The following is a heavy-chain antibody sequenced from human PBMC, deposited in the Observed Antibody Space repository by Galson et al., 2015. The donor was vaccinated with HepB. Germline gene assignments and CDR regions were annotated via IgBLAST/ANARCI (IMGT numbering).Heavy chain of an antibody. J-gene: IGHJ4*02. V-gene: IGHV1-69*13. CDR1: GGTFSSYA. CDR2: IIPIFGTA. D-gene: IGHD3-10*01. Sequence: SVKVSCKASGGTFSSYAISWVRQAPGQGLEWMGGIIPIFGTANYAQKFQGRVTITADESTSTAYMELSSLRSEDTAVYYCATYYGSGSYHTKFDYWGQGTLVTVSS. CDR3: ATYYGSGSYHTKFDY.